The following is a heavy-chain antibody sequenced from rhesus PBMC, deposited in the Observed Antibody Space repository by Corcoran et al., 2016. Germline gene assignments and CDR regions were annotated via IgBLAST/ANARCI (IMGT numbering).Heavy chain of an antibody. Sequence: QVQLQESGPGLVKPSETLSLTCTVSGASISSYWWSWIRPPPGKGLEGIGEINGNRGSTNYNPSLKSRVTISRDTSKKQFSLKLSSVTAADTAVYYGAIGRSYEDDYGYYYTGYGLDSWGQGVVVTVSS. CDR3: AIGRSYEDDYGYYYTGYGLDS. J-gene: IGHJ6*01. D-gene: IGHD3-9*01. V-gene: IGHV4-80*01. CDR2: INGNRGST. CDR1: GASISSYW.